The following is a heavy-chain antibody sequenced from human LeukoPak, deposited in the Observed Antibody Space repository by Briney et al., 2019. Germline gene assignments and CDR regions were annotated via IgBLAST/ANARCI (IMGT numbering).Heavy chain of an antibody. CDR2: IWYDGSNK. J-gene: IGHJ4*02. CDR1: GFTLSSYG. V-gene: IGHV3-33*01. D-gene: IGHD5-12*01. CDR3: ARGRGSTAGLFDY. Sequence: PGGSLRLSCAASGFTLSSYGMHWVRQAPGKGLEWVAVIWYDGSNKYYADSVKGRFTISRDNSKNTLYLQMNSLRAEDTAVYYCARGRGSTAGLFDYWGQGTLVTVSS.